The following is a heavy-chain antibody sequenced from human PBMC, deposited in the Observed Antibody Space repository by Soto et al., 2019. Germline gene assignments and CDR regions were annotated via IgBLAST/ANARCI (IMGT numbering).Heavy chain of an antibody. V-gene: IGHV4-31*03. Sequence: QVQLQESGPGLVKPSQTLSLTCTVSGGSISSGGYYWSWIRQHPGKGLEWIGYIYHSGSTYYNPSLKSRVTISVDTSETLFSRKLSSVTAADTAVYYCARWPQLEPRFDYWGQGTLVTVSS. CDR3: ARWPQLEPRFDY. CDR2: IYHSGST. D-gene: IGHD1-1*01. J-gene: IGHJ4*02. CDR1: GGSISSGGYY.